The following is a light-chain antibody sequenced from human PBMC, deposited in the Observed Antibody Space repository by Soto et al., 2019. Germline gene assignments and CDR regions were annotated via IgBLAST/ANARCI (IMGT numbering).Light chain of an antibody. V-gene: IGLV1-44*01. CDR3: AAWDDSLHGYV. CDR2: SNN. J-gene: IGLJ1*01. Sequence: QPVLTQPPSASGTPGQRVTISCSGSSSNIGSNTVNWYQQLPGTAPKLLIYSNNQRPSGVPDRFSGSTSGTSASLAISGLQSEDEADYYCAAWDDSLHGYVFGTGTKVTVL. CDR1: SSNIGSNT.